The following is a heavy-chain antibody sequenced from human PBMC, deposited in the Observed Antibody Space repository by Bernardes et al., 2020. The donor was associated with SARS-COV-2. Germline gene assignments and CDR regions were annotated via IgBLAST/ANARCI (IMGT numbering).Heavy chain of an antibody. V-gene: IGHV4-61*01. Sequence: SETLSLTCTVSGGSVSSGSYYWTWIRQPPGKGLEWIGCIYYSKNTHYNSSLKSRLTISVDTSTNQFSLRLSSVTAADTAVYYCARASSFRGMPYRDVPIQDWGQGTLVTVSS. CDR3: ARASSFRGMPYRDVPIQD. CDR2: IYYSKNT. J-gene: IGHJ1*01. CDR1: GGSVSSGSYY. D-gene: IGHD2-8*01.